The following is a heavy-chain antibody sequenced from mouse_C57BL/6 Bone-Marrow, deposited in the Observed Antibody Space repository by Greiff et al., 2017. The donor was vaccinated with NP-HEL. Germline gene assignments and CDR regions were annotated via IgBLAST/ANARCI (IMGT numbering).Heavy chain of an antibody. D-gene: IGHD4-1*01. J-gene: IGHJ1*03. CDR3: ARERTGTGWYFVV. V-gene: IGHV5-4*01. CDR2: ISDGGSYT. Sequence: EVQLVESGGGLVKPGGSLKLSCAASGFTFSSYAMSWVRQTPEKRLEWVATISDGGSYTYYPDNVKGRFTISRDNAKNNPYPQMSHLKSEDTAVYYCARERTGTGWYFVVWDTGTTLTLSS. CDR1: GFTFSSYA.